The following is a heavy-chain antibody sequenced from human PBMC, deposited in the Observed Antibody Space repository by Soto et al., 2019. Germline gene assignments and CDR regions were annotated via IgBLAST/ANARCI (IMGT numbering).Heavy chain of an antibody. D-gene: IGHD5-12*01. CDR2: ISDSGSYI. CDR3: ARDSGYDYTGYSDF. V-gene: IGHV3-21*06. CDR1: GFTFSDYR. J-gene: IGHJ4*02. Sequence: EVQLLESGGGLVQPGGSLRLSCVTSGFTFSDYRMNWVRQAPGKGLEWVSSISDSGSYINYADSVKGRFAISRDNTNHALYLQMSNLRAEDTAFYYCARDSGYDYTGYSDFWGQGTRVTVSP.